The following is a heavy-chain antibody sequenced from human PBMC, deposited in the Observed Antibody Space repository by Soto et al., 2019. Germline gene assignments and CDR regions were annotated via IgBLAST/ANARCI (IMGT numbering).Heavy chain of an antibody. Sequence: EVQLLESGGGLVQPGGSLRLPCAASGFPFNHYAMTWVRQAPGKGPELVSAISGGGGTKSYADSVKGRFTVSRDGSKNTLYLQMSSLRAEDTALYYCAKGRGGSGSLTPRVDFWGQGTLVTVSS. CDR2: ISGGGGTK. D-gene: IGHD3-10*01. CDR3: AKGRGGSGSLTPRVDF. V-gene: IGHV3-23*01. CDR1: GFPFNHYA. J-gene: IGHJ4*02.